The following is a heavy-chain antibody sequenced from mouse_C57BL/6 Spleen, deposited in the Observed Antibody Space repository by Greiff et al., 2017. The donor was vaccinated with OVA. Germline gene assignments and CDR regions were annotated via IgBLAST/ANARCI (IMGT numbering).Heavy chain of an antibody. CDR2: IDPNSGGT. D-gene: IGHD1-1*01. V-gene: IGHV1-72*01. J-gene: IGHJ4*01. Sequence: QVQLQQPGAELVKPGASVKLSCKASGYTFTSYWMHWVKQRPGRGLEWIGRIDPNSGGTKYNEKFKSKATLTVDKPSSTAYMQLSSLTSEDSAVYYCTREAHYYGSNPYAMDYWGQGTSVTVSS. CDR3: TREAHYYGSNPYAMDY. CDR1: GYTFTSYW.